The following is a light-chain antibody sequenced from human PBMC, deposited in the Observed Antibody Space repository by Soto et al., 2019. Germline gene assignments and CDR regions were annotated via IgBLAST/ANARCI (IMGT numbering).Light chain of an antibody. CDR3: QQYNSCWT. J-gene: IGKJ1*01. CDR2: DAS. V-gene: IGKV1-5*01. CDR1: QSISSW. Sequence: DIQMTESPSTLSASVGDRVTITCRASQSISSWLAWYQQKPGKAPKLLIYDASSLESGVPSRFSGSGAGTEFTLTISSLQPDDFATNYCQQYNSCWTFGQGTKVEIK.